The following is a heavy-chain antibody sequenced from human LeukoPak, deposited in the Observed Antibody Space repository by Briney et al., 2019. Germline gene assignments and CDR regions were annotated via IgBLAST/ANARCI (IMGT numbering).Heavy chain of an antibody. CDR2: IIPILGIA. J-gene: IGHJ6*02. V-gene: IGHV1-69*04. CDR3: ARGSRTTETRPYYYYGMDV. D-gene: IGHD1-1*01. Sequence: SVKVSCKASGGTFSSYAISWVRQAPGQGLEWMGRIIPILGIANYAQKFQGRVTITADKSTSTAYMELSSLRSEDTAVYYCARGSRTTETRPYYYYGMDVWGQGTTVTVSS. CDR1: GGTFSSYA.